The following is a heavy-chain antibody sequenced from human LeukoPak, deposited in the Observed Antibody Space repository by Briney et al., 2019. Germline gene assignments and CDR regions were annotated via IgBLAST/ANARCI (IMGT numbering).Heavy chain of an antibody. CDR2: INPSGGST. CDR3: AKGYSYGFSYYYYMDV. J-gene: IGHJ6*03. V-gene: IGHV1-46*01. D-gene: IGHD5-18*01. Sequence: ASVKVSCKASGYTFTSYYMHWVRQAPGQGLEWMGIINPSGGSTSNAQKFQGRVTITTDESTSTACMELSSLRSEDTAVYYCAKGYSYGFSYYYYMDVWGKGTTVTVSS. CDR1: GYTFTSYY.